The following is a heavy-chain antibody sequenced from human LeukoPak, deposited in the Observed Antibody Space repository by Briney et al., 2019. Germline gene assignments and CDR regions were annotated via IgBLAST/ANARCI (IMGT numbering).Heavy chain of an antibody. CDR3: ASGSSWN. D-gene: IGHD6-13*01. CDR1: GFTFSSYE. V-gene: IGHV3-21*01. Sequence: GGSLRLSCAASGFTFSSYEMNWVRQAPGKGLEWVSSITSSSSYTFYADSVKGRFTISRDNAKNSLYLQMNSLRAEDTAVYYCASGSSWNWGQGTLVTVSS. CDR2: ITSSSSYT. J-gene: IGHJ4*02.